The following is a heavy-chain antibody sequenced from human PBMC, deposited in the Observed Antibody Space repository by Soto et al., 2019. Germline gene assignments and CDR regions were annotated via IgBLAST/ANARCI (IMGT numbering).Heavy chain of an antibody. Sequence: GGSLRLSCAASGFTFSSYGMHWVRQAPGKGLEWVAVIWYDGSNKYYADSVKGRFTISRDNSKNTLYLQMNSLRAEDTAVYYCARERASSSWYSNGYYYYYGMDVWGQGTTVTVSS. J-gene: IGHJ6*02. CDR3: ARERASSSWYSNGYYYYYGMDV. V-gene: IGHV3-33*01. CDR2: IWYDGSNK. D-gene: IGHD6-13*01. CDR1: GFTFSSYG.